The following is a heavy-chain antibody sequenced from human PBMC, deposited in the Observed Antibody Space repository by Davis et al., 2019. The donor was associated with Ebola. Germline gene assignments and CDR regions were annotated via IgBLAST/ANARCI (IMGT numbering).Heavy chain of an antibody. CDR1: GYTFTGYY. CDR2: INPNSGGT. V-gene: IGHV1-2*02. J-gene: IGHJ6*02. Sequence: ASVKVSCKASGYTFTGYYMHWVRQAPGQGLEWMGWINPNSGGTNYAQKFQGRVTMTRDTSTSTVYMELSSLRSEDTAVYYCARELITMVRGVKWDYYYGMDVWGQGTTVTVSS. D-gene: IGHD3-10*01. CDR3: ARELITMVRGVKWDYYYGMDV.